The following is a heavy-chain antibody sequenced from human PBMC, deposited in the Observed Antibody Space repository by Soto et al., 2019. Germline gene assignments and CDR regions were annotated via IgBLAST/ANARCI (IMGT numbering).Heavy chain of an antibody. CDR1: GFTFSTYA. CDR2: ITGGGGRT. D-gene: IGHD4-17*01. J-gene: IGHJ4*02. V-gene: IGHV3-23*01. Sequence: EVQLLESGGGLVQPGGSLRLSCAASGFTFSTYAMIWVRQAPGKGLEWVSVITGGGGRTYYADSVKGRFTISRDNYKNTLYLQMNSLRAEDTAVYYCAKDRYGDYGGVDYWGQGTLVTVSS. CDR3: AKDRYGDYGGVDY.